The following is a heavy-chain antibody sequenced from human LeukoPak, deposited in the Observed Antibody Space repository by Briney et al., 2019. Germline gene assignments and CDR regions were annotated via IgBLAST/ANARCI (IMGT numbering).Heavy chain of an antibody. J-gene: IGHJ4*02. Sequence: GGSLRLSCTTSGFAFSNYAMNWVRQAPGKGPEWVSGISGFNTYYAGSVKGRFTIFRDNSKNVLYLQMDRLRAEDTAVYSCAKDVCTSPRCLLYFDSWGQGTLVTVSS. CDR1: GFAFSNYA. CDR3: AKDVCTSPRCLLYFDS. D-gene: IGHD2-8*01. CDR2: ISGFNT. V-gene: IGHV3-23*01.